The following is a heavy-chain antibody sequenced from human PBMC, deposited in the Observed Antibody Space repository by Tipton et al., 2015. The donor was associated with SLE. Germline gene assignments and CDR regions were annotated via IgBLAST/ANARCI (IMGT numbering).Heavy chain of an antibody. CDR3: ARDGRFLEWLMADY. V-gene: IGHV1-18*01. J-gene: IGHJ4*02. CDR1: GYTFTNYG. D-gene: IGHD3-3*01. CDR2: ISAYNGNT. Sequence: QVQLVQSGGEVKKPGASVKVSCRASGYTFTNYGIIWVRQAPGQGLEWMGWISAYNGNTNYAQKFQGRVTMTTDTSTSTAYMELRSLRSDDTAVYYCARDGRFLEWLMADYWGQGTLVTVSP.